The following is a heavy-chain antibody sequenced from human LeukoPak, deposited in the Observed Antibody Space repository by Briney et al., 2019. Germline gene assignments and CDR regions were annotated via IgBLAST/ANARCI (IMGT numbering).Heavy chain of an antibody. D-gene: IGHD6-19*01. CDR3: AKEMALGIAVAGFFDF. CDR1: GFTFSNYA. J-gene: IGHJ4*02. CDR2: ISASGGSS. V-gene: IGHV3-23*01. Sequence: GGSLRLSCAASGFTFSNYAINWVRQAPGKGLEWVSAISASGGSSYYADSVRDRFTISRDNSKNMLQLKMSSLRAEDTAVYYCAKEMALGIAVAGFFDFWGQGTLVTVSS.